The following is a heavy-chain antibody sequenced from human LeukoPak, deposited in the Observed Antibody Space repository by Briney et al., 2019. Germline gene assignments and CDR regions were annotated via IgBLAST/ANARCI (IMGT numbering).Heavy chain of an antibody. CDR1: GFTFSSYA. Sequence: GGSLRLSCAASGFTFSSYAMSWVRQAPGKGLEWASAISGSGGSTYYADSVKGRFTISRDNSKNTLYLQMNSLRAEDTAVYYCAKTDLPYGDHPYWGQGTLITVSS. V-gene: IGHV3-23*01. CDR3: AKTDLPYGDHPY. J-gene: IGHJ4*02. CDR2: ISGSGGST. D-gene: IGHD4-17*01.